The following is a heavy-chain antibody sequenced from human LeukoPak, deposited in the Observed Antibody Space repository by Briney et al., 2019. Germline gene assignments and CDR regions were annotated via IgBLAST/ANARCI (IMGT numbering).Heavy chain of an antibody. J-gene: IGHJ3*02. CDR2: IYYSGST. CDR1: GGSISSGDYY. V-gene: IGHV4-30-4*01. CDR3: ARERVEGPPEYYYDSSGPGGAFDI. D-gene: IGHD3-22*01. Sequence: SQTLSLTCTVSGGSISSGDYYWSWIRQPPGKGLEWIGYIYYSGSTYYNPSLKSRVTISVDTSKNQFSLKLSSVTAADTAVYYCARERVEGPPEYYYDSSGPGGAFDIWGQGTMVTVSS.